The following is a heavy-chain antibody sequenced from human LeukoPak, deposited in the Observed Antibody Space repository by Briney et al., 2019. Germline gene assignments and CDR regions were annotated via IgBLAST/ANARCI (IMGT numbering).Heavy chain of an antibody. Sequence: PGGSLRLSCAASGFTFSDYAMTWVRQAPGKGLEWVSSISASGVMTYYADSVKGRLTVSRDNSKNSLYLQMKSLTAADTAVYYCAKDRSIGTYYTFDHWGQGTLVSVSS. CDR3: AKDRSIGTYYTFDH. D-gene: IGHD1-26*01. V-gene: IGHV3-23*01. CDR2: ISASGVMT. CDR1: GFTFSDYA. J-gene: IGHJ4*02.